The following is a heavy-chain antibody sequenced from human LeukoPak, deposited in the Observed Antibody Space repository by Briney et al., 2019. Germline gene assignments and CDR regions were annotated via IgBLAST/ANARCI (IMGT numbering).Heavy chain of an antibody. CDR1: GFTFIDYS. J-gene: IGHJ4*02. CDR2: VGISSGNT. V-gene: IGHV3-48*04. D-gene: IGHD5-12*01. Sequence: GGSLRPSCAASGFTFIDYSMNWVRRAPGKGLEWISYVGISSGNTKYADSVKGRFTISGDSAKNSVFLQMNSLRVEDTAVYYCARDHRYAFDNWGQGTLVTVSS. CDR3: ARDHRYAFDN.